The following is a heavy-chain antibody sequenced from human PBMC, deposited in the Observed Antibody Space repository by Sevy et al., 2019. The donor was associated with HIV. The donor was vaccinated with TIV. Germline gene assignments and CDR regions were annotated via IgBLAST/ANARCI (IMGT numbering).Heavy chain of an antibody. CDR2: VSYDGRDK. CDR3: SRDPGAPPTAILYYFDS. D-gene: IGHD5-18*01. Sequence: GGSLRLSCVDSGFTFHSHAMHWVRQAPGKGLEWVAAVSYDGRDKYYTDSVNGRFVISRDNSKKTLYLQMNSLRLEDTAVYHCSRDPGAPPTAILYYFDSLGQGALVTVSS. J-gene: IGHJ4*02. V-gene: IGHV3-30*09. CDR1: GFTFHSHA.